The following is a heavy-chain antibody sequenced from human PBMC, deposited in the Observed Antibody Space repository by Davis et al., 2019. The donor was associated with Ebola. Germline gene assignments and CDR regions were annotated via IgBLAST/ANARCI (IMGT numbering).Heavy chain of an antibody. CDR1: GFTFSSYE. CDR3: ARANYDILWGWFDP. Sequence: GGSLRLSCAASGFTFSSYEMSWVRQAPGKGLEWVANIKQDGSEKYYVDSVKGRFTISRDNAKNSLYLQMNSLRAEDTAVYYCARANYDILWGWFDPWGQGTLVTVSS. CDR2: IKQDGSEK. J-gene: IGHJ5*02. V-gene: IGHV3-7*01. D-gene: IGHD3-9*01.